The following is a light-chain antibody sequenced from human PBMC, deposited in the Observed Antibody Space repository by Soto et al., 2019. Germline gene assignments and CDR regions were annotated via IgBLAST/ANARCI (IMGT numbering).Light chain of an antibody. CDR2: GAS. CDR1: QSVTSTY. Sequence: EIVMKQSPGTLSLSPGERATLSCRASQSVTSTYLAWYQQKPGQAPRLLIYGASSRATGIPDRFSGSGSGTDFTLTISRLETEDFAVYYCQQYGSSPRTFDQGTKVEIK. J-gene: IGKJ1*01. CDR3: QQYGSSPRT. V-gene: IGKV3-20*01.